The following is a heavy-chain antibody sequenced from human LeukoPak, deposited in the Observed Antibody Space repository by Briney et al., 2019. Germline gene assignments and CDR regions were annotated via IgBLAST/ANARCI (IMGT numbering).Heavy chain of an antibody. Sequence: PGGSLRLSCAASGFTFSSYAMHWVRQAPGKGLEWVAVISYDGSNKYYADSVKGRFTISRDNSKNTLSLQMNSLRVEDTAVYYCVKDFVVVPGLVNYFDYWGQGTLVTVSS. V-gene: IGHV3-30*04. CDR3: VKDFVVVPGLVNYFDY. CDR1: GFTFSSYA. D-gene: IGHD2-2*01. CDR2: ISYDGSNK. J-gene: IGHJ4*02.